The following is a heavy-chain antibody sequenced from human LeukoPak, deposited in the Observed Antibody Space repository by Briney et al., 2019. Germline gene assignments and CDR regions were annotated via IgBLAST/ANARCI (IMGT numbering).Heavy chain of an antibody. V-gene: IGHV3-30*02. J-gene: IGHJ4*02. CDR3: ARDRYYDSSGYYSFDY. CDR2: IRHDGSNK. D-gene: IGHD3-22*01. CDR1: GFTFSSYG. Sequence: GGSLRLSCAASGFTFSSYGMHWVRQAPGKGLEWVAFIRHDGSNKYYADSVKGRFTISRDNAKNSLYLQMNSLRAEDTAVYYCARDRYYDSSGYYSFDYWGQGTLVTVSS.